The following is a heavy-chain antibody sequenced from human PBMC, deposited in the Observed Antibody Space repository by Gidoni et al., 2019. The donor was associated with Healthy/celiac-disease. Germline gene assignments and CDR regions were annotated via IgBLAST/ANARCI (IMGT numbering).Heavy chain of an antibody. CDR3: ARGIEVQDGGGWFDP. CDR2: IYSGGST. Sequence: EVQLVESGGGLIQPGGSLRLSCAASGFPVSSNYMSWVRQAPGKGLEWVSVIYSGGSTYYADSVKGRFTISRDNSKNTLYLQMNSLRAEDTAVYYCARGIEVQDGGGWFDPWGQGTLVTVSS. CDR1: GFPVSSNY. V-gene: IGHV3-53*01. D-gene: IGHD3-10*01. J-gene: IGHJ5*02.